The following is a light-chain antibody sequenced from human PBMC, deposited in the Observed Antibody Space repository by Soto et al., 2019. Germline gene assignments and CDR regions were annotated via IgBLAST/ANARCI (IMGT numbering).Light chain of an antibody. CDR3: QQANSFRPN. J-gene: IGKJ5*01. CDR1: QGISSW. CDR2: AAS. V-gene: IGKV1D-12*01. Sequence: DIQMTQSPSSVSASVGDRVTITCRASQGISSWLGRYQQKPGKAPKLLIYAASSLQSGVPSRFSGSGSGTDFTLTISSLQPEDFATYYCQQANSFRPNFGQGTRLEIK.